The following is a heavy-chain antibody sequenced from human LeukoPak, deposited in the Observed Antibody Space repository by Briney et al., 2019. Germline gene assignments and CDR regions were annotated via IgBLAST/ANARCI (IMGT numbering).Heavy chain of an antibody. J-gene: IGHJ4*02. CDR2: ISSSRSYT. CDR1: GFTLIDYY. D-gene: IGHD2-21*02. Sequence: PGGSLRLSRAASGFTLIDYYVSWIRQAPGKGLEWVAYISSSRSYTNYADSVKGRFTLSRDNPNQSVHLQTKRLRAEDTAVYYWVRGTAPSADCWGEGTLVTVSS. CDR3: VRGTAPSADC. V-gene: IGHV3-11*05.